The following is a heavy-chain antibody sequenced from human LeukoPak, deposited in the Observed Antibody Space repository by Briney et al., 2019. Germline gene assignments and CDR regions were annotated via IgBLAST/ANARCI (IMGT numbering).Heavy chain of an antibody. D-gene: IGHD3-10*01. J-gene: IGHJ3*02. CDR2: ISPYNGNT. V-gene: IGHV1-18*01. CDR3: ARDVSEGFGERVIDAFDI. Sequence: ASVKLSCKASGYTLFTYNIAWVRQAPGQGPELMGLISPYNGNTEYAQNLQGRVTMTTDTSTSTAYMELRSLRFDDTAVYFCARDVSEGFGERVIDAFDIWGQGTMVTVST. CDR1: GYTLFTYN.